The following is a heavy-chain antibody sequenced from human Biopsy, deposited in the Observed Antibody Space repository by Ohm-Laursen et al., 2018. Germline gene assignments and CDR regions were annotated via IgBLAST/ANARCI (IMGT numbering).Heavy chain of an antibody. CDR1: GGTFSSFG. D-gene: IGHD1-1*01. Sequence: GASVKVSCKASGGTFSSFGISWVRQAPGQGLEWMGEINSMFGTTNYAQTFQGRVTITADESTSKAYMEVSSLRSEDTAVYYCAKRGVERGRPLAYWGQGTLVTVSS. V-gene: IGHV1-69*13. J-gene: IGHJ4*02. CDR3: AKRGVERGRPLAY. CDR2: INSMFGTT.